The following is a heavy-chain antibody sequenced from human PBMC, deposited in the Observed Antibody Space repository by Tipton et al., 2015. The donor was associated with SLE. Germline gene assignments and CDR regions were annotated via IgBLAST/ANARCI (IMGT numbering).Heavy chain of an antibody. V-gene: IGHV3-30-3*01. CDR2: ISYDGSNK. J-gene: IGHJ6*02. CDR1: GFTFSSYA. Sequence: SLRLSCAASGFTFSSYAMHWVRQAPGKGLEWVAVISYDGSNKYYADSVKGRFTISRDNAKNSLYLQMNSLRAEDTAVYYCARTHDFLAYGMDFWGQGPTVPV. D-gene: IGHD3-3*01. CDR3: ARTHDFLAYGMDF.